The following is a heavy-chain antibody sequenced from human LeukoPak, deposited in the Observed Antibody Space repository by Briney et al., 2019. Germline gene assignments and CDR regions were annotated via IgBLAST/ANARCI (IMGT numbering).Heavy chain of an antibody. CDR3: TRRAARWQFDL. J-gene: IGHJ2*01. Sequence: GGSLRLSCAASGFTFDDYAMLWVRPAPGRGLEWVSGINWKTGNGIYADSVKGRFTISRDNAKNSLYLQMSSLRAEDTALYYCTRRAARWQFDLWGRGTLLTVSS. CDR1: GFTFDDYA. D-gene: IGHD5-24*01. CDR2: INWKTGNG. V-gene: IGHV3-9*01.